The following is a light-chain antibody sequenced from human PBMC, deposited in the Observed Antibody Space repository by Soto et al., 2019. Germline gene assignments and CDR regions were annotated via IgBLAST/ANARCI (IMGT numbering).Light chain of an antibody. CDR2: DAS. Sequence: EIALTQSPGTLSLSPGEGATLSCRASQSVASNYLAWHQQKPGQAPRLLIYDASNRATGIPARFSGSGSGTDFTLTISSLEPEDFAVFYCQQRSIWPWTFGQGTKVDIK. CDR1: QSVASNY. V-gene: IGKV3-11*01. CDR3: QQRSIWPWT. J-gene: IGKJ1*01.